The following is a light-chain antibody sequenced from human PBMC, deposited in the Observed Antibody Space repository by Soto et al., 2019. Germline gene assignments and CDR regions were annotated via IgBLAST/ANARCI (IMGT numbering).Light chain of an antibody. V-gene: IGLV2-14*03. J-gene: IGLJ1*01. CDR3: SSYTAFTTYV. Sequence: SALTQPASVSGAPGQPITISCTGTNSDVGAYSYVSWYQQYPGKAPKLLIYDVGARPSGISDRFSGSKSGNTASLTISGLQAEDEADYYCSSYTAFTTYVFGSGTKVTVL. CDR1: NSDVGAYSY. CDR2: DVG.